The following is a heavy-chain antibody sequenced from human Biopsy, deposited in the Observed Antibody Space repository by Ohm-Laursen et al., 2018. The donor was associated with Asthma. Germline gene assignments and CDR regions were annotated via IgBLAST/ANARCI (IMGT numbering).Heavy chain of an antibody. Sequence: SSVKVSCNAPGGIFSNFAISWVRQAPGQGLEWMGGHDHEEGGTVNARRFQGRVTMTEDTSTDTAYMELSSLSSDDTAVYYCASYFPKDYVRYNFQFWGQGTLVTVSS. CDR2: HDHEEGGT. V-gene: IGHV1-24*01. J-gene: IGHJ4*02. CDR3: ASYFPKDYVRYNFQF. CDR1: GGIFSNFA. D-gene: IGHD4-17*01.